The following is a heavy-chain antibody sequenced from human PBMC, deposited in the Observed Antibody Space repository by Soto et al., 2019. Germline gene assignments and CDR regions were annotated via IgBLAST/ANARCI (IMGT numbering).Heavy chain of an antibody. CDR1: GFTFDDYA. CDR2: ISWNSGSI. J-gene: IGHJ4*02. V-gene: IGHV3-9*01. D-gene: IGHD1-1*01. Sequence: GGSLRLSCAASGFTFDDYAMHWVRQAPGKGLEWVSGISWNSGSIGYADSVKGRFTISRDNAKNSLYLQMNSLRAEDTALYYCAKEPASLERLRYFDYWGQGTLVTVSS. CDR3: AKEPASLERLRYFDY.